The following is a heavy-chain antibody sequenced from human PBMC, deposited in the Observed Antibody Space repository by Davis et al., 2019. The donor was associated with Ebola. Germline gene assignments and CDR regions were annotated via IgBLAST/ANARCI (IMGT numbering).Heavy chain of an antibody. D-gene: IGHD2-8*02. J-gene: IGHJ6*02. CDR1: GFSLSNARMG. CDR3: ARIRLEPSYWCYGMDV. Sequence: SGPTLVKPTETLTLTCTVSGFSLSNARMGVSWIRQPPGKALEWLARIDWDDDKYYSTSLKTRLTISKDTSKNQVVLTMTNMDPVDTATYYCARIRLEPSYWCYGMDVWGQGTTVTVSS. CDR2: IDWDDDK. V-gene: IGHV2-70*11.